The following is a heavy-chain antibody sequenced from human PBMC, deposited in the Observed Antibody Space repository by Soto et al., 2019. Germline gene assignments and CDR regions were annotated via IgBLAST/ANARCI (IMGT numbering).Heavy chain of an antibody. Sequence: LRLSCAASGISTSSYWMGWVRQAPGRGLEWVASIKNDGSEKYYMDSLKGRFTISRDNALNSLYLQMNSLRAEDTAVYFCVTGYHSDYWGQGTLVTVSS. CDR1: GISTSSYW. CDR2: IKNDGSEK. V-gene: IGHV3-7*03. D-gene: IGHD5-18*01. J-gene: IGHJ4*02. CDR3: VTGYHSDY.